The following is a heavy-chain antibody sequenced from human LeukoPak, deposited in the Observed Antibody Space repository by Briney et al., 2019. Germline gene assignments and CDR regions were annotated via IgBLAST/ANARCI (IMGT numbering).Heavy chain of an antibody. CDR3: ARGSSWFDP. V-gene: IGHV3-NL1*01. CDR2: IYSGGST. Sequence: GGSLRLSCAASGFTFSSYGMHWVRQAPGKGLEWVSVIYSGGSTYYADSVKGRFTISRDNSKNTLYLQMNSLRAEGTAVYYCARGSSWFDPWGQGTLVTVSS. CDR1: GFTFSSYG. J-gene: IGHJ5*02.